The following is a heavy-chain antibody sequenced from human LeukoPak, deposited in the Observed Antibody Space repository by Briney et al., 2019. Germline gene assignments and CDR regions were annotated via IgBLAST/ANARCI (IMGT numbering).Heavy chain of an antibody. D-gene: IGHD4-17*01. Sequence: GGSLRLSCAASGFTFSSYSMNWVRQAPGKGLEWVAVISYDGSNKYYADSVKGRFTISRDNAKNSLYLQMNSLRAEDTAVYYCAREGSRAYGDNDPYFDYWGQGTLVTVSS. CDR2: ISYDGSNK. J-gene: IGHJ4*02. CDR1: GFTFSSYS. V-gene: IGHV3-30*12. CDR3: AREGSRAYGDNDPYFDY.